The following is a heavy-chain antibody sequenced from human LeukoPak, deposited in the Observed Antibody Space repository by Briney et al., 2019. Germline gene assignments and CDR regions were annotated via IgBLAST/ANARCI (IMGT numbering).Heavy chain of an antibody. CDR2: IYPGDSDT. CDR1: GYSVTSYW. J-gene: IGHJ4*02. D-gene: IGHD3-22*01. CDR3: ARGSPHYYDSSGYWPPDY. V-gene: IGHV5-51*01. Sequence: GESLKISCKGSGYSVTSYWIAWVRQMPGKGLEWMGMIYPGDSDTRYSPSFQGQVTISADKSISTAYLQWSSLKASDTAMYYCARGSPHYYDSSGYWPPDYWGQGTLVTVSS.